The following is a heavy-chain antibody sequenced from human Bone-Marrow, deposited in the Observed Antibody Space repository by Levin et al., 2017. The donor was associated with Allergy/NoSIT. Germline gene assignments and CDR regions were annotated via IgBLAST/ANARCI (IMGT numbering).Heavy chain of an antibody. CDR1: GYTFRNYG. CDR3: ASESGQLGYYNYYGMDV. V-gene: IGHV1-18*01. Sequence: APVKVSCKASGYTFRNYGISWVRQAPGRGLEWLGWISTDTGNRHYAQNLQGRVTMTTDTSTDTAHLELRSLRSDDTAVYYCASESGQLGYYNYYGMDVWGQGTTVTVSS. CDR2: ISTDTGNR. D-gene: IGHD6-13*01. J-gene: IGHJ6*02.